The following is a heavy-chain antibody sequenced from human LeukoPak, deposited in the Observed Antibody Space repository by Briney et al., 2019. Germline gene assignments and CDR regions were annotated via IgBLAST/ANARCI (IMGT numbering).Heavy chain of an antibody. CDR1: GGSISSGDYY. V-gene: IGHV4-30-4*01. CDR2: IYYSGST. D-gene: IGHD3-3*01. Sequence: SQTLSLTCTVSGGSISSGDYYWSWIRQPPGKGLEWIAYIYYSGSTYYNPSLKSRVTISVDTSKNQFSLKLSSVTAADTAVYYCARVLSRDDFWSGSPYYYMDVWGKGTTVTVSS. CDR3: ARVLSRDDFWSGSPYYYMDV. J-gene: IGHJ6*03.